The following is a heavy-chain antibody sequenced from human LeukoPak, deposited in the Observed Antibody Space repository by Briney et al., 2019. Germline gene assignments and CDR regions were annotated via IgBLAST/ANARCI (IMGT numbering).Heavy chain of an antibody. CDR2: INGDGSAT. Sequence: PGGSLRLSCEASGFTSSNDWMHWVRQAPRKGLVWVSRINGDGSATRYADSVKGRFTISRDNARNTLYLQMNGLRAEDTAVYYCARDTSSNWYYNWFDPWGQGTLVIVSS. J-gene: IGHJ5*02. CDR1: GFTSSNDW. CDR3: ARDTSSNWYYNWFDP. D-gene: IGHD6-13*01. V-gene: IGHV3-74*01.